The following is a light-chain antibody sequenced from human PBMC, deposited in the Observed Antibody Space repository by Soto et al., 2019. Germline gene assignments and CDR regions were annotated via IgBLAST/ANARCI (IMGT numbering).Light chain of an antibody. J-gene: IGKJ2*01. CDR1: QNLSRN. CDR2: GAS. CDR3: QQYDKWPHT. Sequence: MVMTQSPAPLSVSPGERATLSCRASQNLSRNLAWYQQQPGQAPRLLIYGASTRATGIPARFSGSGSGTDFTLTISSLQSEDFAVYYCQQYDKWPHTFGQGTKLEIK. V-gene: IGKV3-15*01.